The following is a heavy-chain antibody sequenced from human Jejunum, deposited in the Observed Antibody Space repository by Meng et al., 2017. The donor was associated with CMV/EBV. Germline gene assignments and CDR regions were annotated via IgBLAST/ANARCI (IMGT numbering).Heavy chain of an antibody. CDR1: GFKFNYYE. J-gene: IGHJ4*02. Sequence: CAVSGFKFNYYERNWVRRAPGKGLEWVSYITGPGNTISYADSVRGRFTISRDNAKNSLYLHMSGLRAEDTAVYYCARLQWAAFDFLGQGTLVTVSS. CDR3: ARLQWAAFDF. CDR2: ITGPGNTI. V-gene: IGHV3-48*03. D-gene: IGHD4-11*01.